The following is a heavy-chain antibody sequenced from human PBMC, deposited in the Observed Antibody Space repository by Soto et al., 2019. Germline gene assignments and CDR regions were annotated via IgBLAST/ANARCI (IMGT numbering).Heavy chain of an antibody. CDR1: GFSFSSYA. D-gene: IGHD6-19*01. J-gene: IGHJ4*02. CDR2: ISAGGDNT. V-gene: IGHV3-23*01. CDR3: AKDHGYAGGWHTPYYFDS. Sequence: EVHLLESGGSLKQPGGSLRLSCAASGFSFSSYAMSWVRQAPGKGLEWVSSISAGGDNTYYADSVKGRFTITRDNSENTLYLQMNSLRAADTAVYYCAKDHGYAGGWHTPYYFDSWGQGTLVTVSS.